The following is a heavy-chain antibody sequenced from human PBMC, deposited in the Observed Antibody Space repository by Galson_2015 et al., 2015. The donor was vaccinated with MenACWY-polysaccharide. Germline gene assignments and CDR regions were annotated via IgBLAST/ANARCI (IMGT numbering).Heavy chain of an antibody. Sequence: SLGLSCAASGFTFSSYWMHWVRHSPGKGLVWVSRIKNDGRSTNYVDPVKGRFTISRDNAKNTLYLQMNSLRAEDTAVYYCARDLVRAAGPYWGQGTRVTVSS. CDR2: IKNDGRST. CDR1: GFTFSSYW. D-gene: IGHD6-25*01. CDR3: ARDLVRAAGPY. V-gene: IGHV3-74*01. J-gene: IGHJ4*02.